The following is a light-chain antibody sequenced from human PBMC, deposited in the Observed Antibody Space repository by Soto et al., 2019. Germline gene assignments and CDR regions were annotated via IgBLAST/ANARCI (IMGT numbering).Light chain of an antibody. CDR2: DVS. Sequence: QSALTQPRSVSGSPGQSVTISCTGTSSDVGGYNYVSWYQQHPGKAPKVMIYDVSKRPSGVPDRFSGSKSGNTASLTISGVQAEDEADYYCCSYAATHVVFGGGTKLTVL. V-gene: IGLV2-11*01. CDR3: CSYAATHVV. J-gene: IGLJ2*01. CDR1: SSDVGGYNY.